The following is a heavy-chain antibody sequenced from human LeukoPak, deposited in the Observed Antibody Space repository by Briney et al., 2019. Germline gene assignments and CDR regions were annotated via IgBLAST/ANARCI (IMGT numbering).Heavy chain of an antibody. D-gene: IGHD3-16*01. Sequence: PGGSLTLSCAVSGFTFSSSAMSWVPQSPGKGLECVAVISGSGGNTYYADSVNGRFTISRNNSKNTLYLQMNSLTAEDTAVYYCARWGRDLDACDIWGQGTMVTVFS. J-gene: IGHJ3*02. CDR2: ISGSGGNT. CDR3: ARWGRDLDACDI. CDR1: GFTFSSSA. V-gene: IGHV3-23*01.